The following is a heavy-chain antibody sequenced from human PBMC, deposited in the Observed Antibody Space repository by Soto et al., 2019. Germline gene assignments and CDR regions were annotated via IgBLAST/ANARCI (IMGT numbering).Heavy chain of an antibody. CDR1: GGSISSSSYY. CDR2: IYYSGST. Sequence: SETLSLTCTVSGGSISSSSYYWGWVRQPPGKGLEWIGSIYYSGSTYYNPSLKSRVTISVDTSKNQFSLKLSSVTAADTAVYYWARQGLSGWYSTLNWFDPWGQGTLVTV. CDR3: ARQGLSGWYSTLNWFDP. D-gene: IGHD6-19*01. V-gene: IGHV4-39*01. J-gene: IGHJ5*02.